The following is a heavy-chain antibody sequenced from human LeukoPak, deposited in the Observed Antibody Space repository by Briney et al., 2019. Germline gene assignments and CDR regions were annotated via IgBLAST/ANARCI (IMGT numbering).Heavy chain of an antibody. CDR2: IIPIFGTA. CDR1: GGTFSSYA. Sequence: SVKVSCKASGGTFSSYAISWVRQAPGQGLEWMGGIIPIFGTANYAQKFQGRVTMTRDTSISTAYMELSRLRSDDTAVYYCARDVKILGYCSSTSCSPGDYWGQGTLVTVSS. CDR3: ARDVKILGYCSSTSCSPGDY. D-gene: IGHD2-2*01. V-gene: IGHV1-69*05. J-gene: IGHJ4*02.